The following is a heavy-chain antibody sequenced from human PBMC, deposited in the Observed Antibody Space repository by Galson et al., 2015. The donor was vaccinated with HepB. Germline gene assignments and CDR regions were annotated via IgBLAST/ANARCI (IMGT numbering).Heavy chain of an antibody. V-gene: IGHV3-43D*03. Sequence: SLRLSCAASGFTFDDYAMHWVRQAPGKGLEWVSLISWDGGSTYYADSVKGRFTISRDNSKNSLYLQMNSLRAEDTALYYCAKDMGFGIAVAGTGTLVTLGFDYWGQGTLVTVSS. CDR2: ISWDGGST. D-gene: IGHD6-19*01. CDR1: GFTFDDYA. CDR3: AKDMGFGIAVAGTGTLVTLGFDY. J-gene: IGHJ4*02.